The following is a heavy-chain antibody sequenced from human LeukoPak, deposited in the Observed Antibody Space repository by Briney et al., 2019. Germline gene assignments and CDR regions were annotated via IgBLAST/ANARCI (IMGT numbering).Heavy chain of an antibody. CDR1: GGSISSGGYY. CDR3: ARGPRWYFDY. J-gene: IGHJ4*02. V-gene: IGHV4-61*08. CDR2: IYYSGST. Sequence: SETLSLTCTVSGGSISSGGYYWSWIRQPPGKGLEWIGYIYYSGSTNYNPSLKSRVTISVDTSKNQFSPKLSSVTAADTAVYYCARGPRWYFDYWGQGTLVTVSS. D-gene: IGHD4-23*01.